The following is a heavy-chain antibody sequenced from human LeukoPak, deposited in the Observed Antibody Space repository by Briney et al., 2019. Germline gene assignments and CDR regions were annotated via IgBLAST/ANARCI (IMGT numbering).Heavy chain of an antibody. CDR1: GASISSGSNY. Sequence: SETLSLTCSVSGASISSGSNYWGWIRQPPGKTLEWIGSIYSSGSTYYNSSLQSRVIIIIDTPKNHFSLTLSSVTAADTAVYYCAKEIYGDSTGGRFQQWGQGTLVTVSS. CDR3: AKEIYGDSTGGRFQQ. V-gene: IGHV4-39*07. CDR2: IYSSGST. J-gene: IGHJ1*01. D-gene: IGHD4-17*01.